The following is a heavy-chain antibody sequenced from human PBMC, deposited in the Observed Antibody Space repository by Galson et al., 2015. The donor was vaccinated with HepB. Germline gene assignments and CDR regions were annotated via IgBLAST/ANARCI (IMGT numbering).Heavy chain of an antibody. CDR2: ISNDGSNK. CDR1: GFTFSSYG. D-gene: IGHD6-19*01. J-gene: IGHJ4*02. V-gene: IGHV3-30*18. CDR3: SKEAGGRGWFYFHY. Sequence: SLRLSCAASGFTFSSYGMHWVRQAPGKGLEWVAFISNDGSNKYYGDSVKGRFTISRDNTKNTLQMNSLRTEDPAVYYCSKEAGGRGWFYFHYWGQGARVTVTS.